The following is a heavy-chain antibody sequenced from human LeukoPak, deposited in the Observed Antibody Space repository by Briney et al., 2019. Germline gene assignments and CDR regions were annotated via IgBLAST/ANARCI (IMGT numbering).Heavy chain of an antibody. Sequence: ASVKISCKASGYTFTDYTINWVRQAPGQGLEWMGWINTNTGNPTYAQGFTGRFVFSLDTSVSTAYLQISSLKAEDTAVYFCARGGPHDYWGQGTLVTVSS. CDR1: GYTFTDYT. D-gene: IGHD3-16*01. V-gene: IGHV7-4-1*02. CDR2: INTNTGNP. CDR3: ARGGPHDY. J-gene: IGHJ4*02.